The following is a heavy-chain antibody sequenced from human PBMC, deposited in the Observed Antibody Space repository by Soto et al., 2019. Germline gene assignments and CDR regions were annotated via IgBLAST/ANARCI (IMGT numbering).Heavy chain of an antibody. CDR1: GYTLTELS. V-gene: IGHV1-24*01. J-gene: IGHJ6*02. D-gene: IGHD2-2*02. CDR2: FDPEDGET. Sequence: ASVKVSCKVSGYTLTELSMHWVRKAPGKGLEWMGGFDPEDGETIYAQKFQGRVTMTEDTSTDTAYMELSSLRSEDTAVYYCATIIRSIVVVPAAIAEYYYYGMDVWGQGTTVTVSS. CDR3: ATIIRSIVVVPAAIAEYYYYGMDV.